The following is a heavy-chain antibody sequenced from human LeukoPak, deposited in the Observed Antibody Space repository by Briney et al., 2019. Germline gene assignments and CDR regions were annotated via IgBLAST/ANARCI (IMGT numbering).Heavy chain of an antibody. CDR3: ARMHGSGTYNWDAFDI. J-gene: IGHJ3*02. CDR1: GYTFTGYY. D-gene: IGHD1-26*01. V-gene: IGHV1-2*02. CDR2: INPNSGDT. Sequence: ASVKVSCKASGYTFTGYYIHWVRQAPGQGLEWMGWINPNSGDTNSAQKFQGRVTMTGDTSISTAYMELNKLRSDDTAVYYCARMHGSGTYNWDAFDIWGQGTMVTVSS.